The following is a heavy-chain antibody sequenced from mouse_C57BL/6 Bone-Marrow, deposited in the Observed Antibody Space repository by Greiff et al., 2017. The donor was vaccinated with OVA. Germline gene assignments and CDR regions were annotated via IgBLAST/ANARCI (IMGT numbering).Heavy chain of an antibody. CDR2: INPYNGDT. D-gene: IGHD2-2*01. J-gene: IGHJ4*01. Sequence: EVQLQQSGPELVKPGDSVKISCKASGYSFTGYFMNWVMQSHGKSLEWIGRINPYNGDTFYNLKFKGKATLTVDKSSSAAHMELRSLTSEDSAVYYCARRGYGYDEGYAMDYWGQGTSVTVSS. V-gene: IGHV1-20*01. CDR3: ARRGYGYDEGYAMDY. CDR1: GYSFTGYF.